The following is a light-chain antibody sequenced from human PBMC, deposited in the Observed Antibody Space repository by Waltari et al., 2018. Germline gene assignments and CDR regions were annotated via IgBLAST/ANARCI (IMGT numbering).Light chain of an antibody. CDR2: GAS. Sequence: EIVLTQSPGNLSLSPGERATLSCRASQTVGTNYVAWYQQKPGQAPRVLIYGASSRATDIPDRFSGSGSGTDFTLTISRLEPEDFAMYYCQQYNRSPWTFGQGTRVEIK. CDR3: QQYNRSPWT. J-gene: IGKJ1*01. CDR1: QTVGTNY. V-gene: IGKV3-20*01.